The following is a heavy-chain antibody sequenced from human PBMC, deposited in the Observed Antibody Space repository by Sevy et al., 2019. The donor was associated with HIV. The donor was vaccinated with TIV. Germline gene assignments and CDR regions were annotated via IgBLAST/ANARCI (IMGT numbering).Heavy chain of an antibody. CDR1: GGSFSGYY. V-gene: IGHV4-34*01. D-gene: IGHD3-10*01. J-gene: IGHJ6*02. Sequence: TLSLTCAVYGGSFSGYYWSWIRQPPGKGLEWIGEINHSGSTNYNPSLKSRVTISVDTSKNQFSLKLSSVTAADTAVYYCARGAYGSGSYYNGDIVATISGDYYYYGMDVWGQGTTVTVSS. CDR3: ARGAYGSGSYYNGDIVATISGDYYYYGMDV. CDR2: INHSGST.